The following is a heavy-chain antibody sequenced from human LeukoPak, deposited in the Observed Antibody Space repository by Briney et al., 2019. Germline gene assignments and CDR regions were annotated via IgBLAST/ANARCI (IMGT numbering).Heavy chain of an antibody. CDR2: INPSGGST. CDR1: GYTFTSYY. Sequence: ASVKVSCKASGYTFTSYYMHWVRQAPGQGLEWMGIINPSGGSTSYAQKFQGRVTMTREMSKSTVYMELSSLRSEDTAVYYCARAQHSYDSSGYYSWFDPWGQGTLVTVSS. J-gene: IGHJ5*02. CDR3: ARAQHSYDSSGYYSWFDP. V-gene: IGHV1-46*01. D-gene: IGHD3-22*01.